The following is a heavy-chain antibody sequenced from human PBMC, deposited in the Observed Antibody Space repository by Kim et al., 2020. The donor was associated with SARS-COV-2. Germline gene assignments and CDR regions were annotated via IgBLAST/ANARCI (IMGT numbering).Heavy chain of an antibody. Sequence: SETLSLTCAVYGGSLNDYSWSWIRQPPGKGLEWIGEVYGGGTTNYSPSLKSRVTMSLDTSKNQFFLELNSATAADTAVYYFAGPRDLYWYFDLWGRGTLVTVSS. CDR2: VYGGGTT. V-gene: IGHV4-34*01. J-gene: IGHJ2*01. CDR1: GGSLNDYS. CDR3: AGPRDLYWYFDL.